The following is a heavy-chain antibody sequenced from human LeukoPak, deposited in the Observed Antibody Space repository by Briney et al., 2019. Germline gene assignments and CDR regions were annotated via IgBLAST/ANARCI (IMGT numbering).Heavy chain of an antibody. J-gene: IGHJ6*03. D-gene: IGHD3-10*01. V-gene: IGHV4-39*07. CDR3: ARVFDSGSQAYFYYMDV. CDR2: IYYSGST. Sequence: SETLSLTCTVSGGSISSSSYYWGWIRQPPGKGLEGIGSIYYSGSTYYNPSLKSRVTMSVDTSKNQFSLKVSSVTATDTAVYYCARVFDSGSQAYFYYMDVWGKGTTVTIFS. CDR1: GGSISSSSYY.